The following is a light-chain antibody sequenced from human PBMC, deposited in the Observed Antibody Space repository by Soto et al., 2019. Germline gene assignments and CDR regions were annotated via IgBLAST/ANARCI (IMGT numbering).Light chain of an antibody. CDR3: QTWGTDTWV. V-gene: IGLV4-69*01. CDR2: LDSDGSH. J-gene: IGLJ3*02. Sequence: QSVLTQSPSASASLGASVKLTCTLSSGHSSYAIAWHQQQPEKGPRYLMKLDSDGSHTKGDGIPDRFSGSSSGAERYLTIPSLQSEDEADYYCQTWGTDTWVFGGGTKLTVL. CDR1: SGHSSYA.